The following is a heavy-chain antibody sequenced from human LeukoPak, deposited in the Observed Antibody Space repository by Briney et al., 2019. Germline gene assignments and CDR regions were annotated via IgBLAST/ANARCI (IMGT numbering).Heavy chain of an antibody. J-gene: IGHJ6*02. V-gene: IGHV5-51*01. CDR3: ARNMRQGFYYYGMDV. D-gene: IGHD2-2*01. Sequence: GESLKISCKVPGYSFTNYWIGWVRQMSGKGLEWMGIIYTSDSDTRYSPSFQGQVTISADKSITTAYLQWSSLKASDTAIYYCARNMRQGFYYYGMDVWGQGTTVTVSS. CDR2: IYTSDSDT. CDR1: GYSFTNYW.